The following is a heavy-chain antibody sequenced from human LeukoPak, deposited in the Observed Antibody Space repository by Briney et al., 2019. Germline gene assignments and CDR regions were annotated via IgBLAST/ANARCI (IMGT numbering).Heavy chain of an antibody. D-gene: IGHD3-22*01. CDR1: GFTFSSYA. J-gene: IGHJ4*02. CDR2: ISYDGSNK. CDR3: ARDPDSSGPSYFDY. Sequence: GGSLRLSCAASGFTFSSYAMHWVRQAPGKGLEGVAVISYDGSNKYYADSVKGRFTISRDNSKNTLYLQMNSLRAEDTAVYYCARDPDSSGPSYFDYWGQGTLVTVSS. V-gene: IGHV3-30-3*01.